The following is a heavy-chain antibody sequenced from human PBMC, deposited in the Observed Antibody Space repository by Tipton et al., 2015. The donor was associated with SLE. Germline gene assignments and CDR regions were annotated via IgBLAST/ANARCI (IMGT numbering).Heavy chain of an antibody. V-gene: IGHV4-39*01. D-gene: IGHD3-22*01. Sequence: TLSLTCTVSGGSISSSSYYWGWIRQPPGKGLEWIGSIYYSGSTYYNPSLKSRVTISVDTSKNQFSPKVSSVTAADTAVYYCARGYYDSSGDLADYWGQGNLVTVSS. CDR2: IYYSGST. CDR1: GGSISSSSYY. CDR3: ARGYYDSSGDLADY. J-gene: IGHJ4*02.